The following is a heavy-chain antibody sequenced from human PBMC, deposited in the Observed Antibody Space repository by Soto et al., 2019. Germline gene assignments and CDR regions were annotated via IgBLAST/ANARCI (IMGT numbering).Heavy chain of an antibody. V-gene: IGHV1-69*02. D-gene: IGHD5-12*01. CDR1: GGTFSSYT. Sequence: QVQLVQSGAEVKKPGSSVKVSCKASGGTFSSYTISWVRQAPGQGLEWMGRIIPILGIANYAQKFQGRVTITADKSTCTAYMELSSLRSEDTAVYYCASRRWLRTESYGMDVWGQGTTVTVSS. CDR3: ASRRWLRTESYGMDV. CDR2: IIPILGIA. J-gene: IGHJ6*02.